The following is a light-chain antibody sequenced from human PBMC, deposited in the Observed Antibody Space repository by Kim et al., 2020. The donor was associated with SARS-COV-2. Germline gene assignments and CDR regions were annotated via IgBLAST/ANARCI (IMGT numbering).Light chain of an antibody. Sequence: ASATDRVTITCRASQRVSTYLNWFQQRPGKAPKLLIYSASTSQTGVSARFSGTGSVTEFTLTISSLQPEDFATYYCQQSYSMPWTFGLATKVDI. CDR3: QQSYSMPWT. CDR1: QRVSTY. J-gene: IGKJ1*01. V-gene: IGKV1-39*01. CDR2: SAS.